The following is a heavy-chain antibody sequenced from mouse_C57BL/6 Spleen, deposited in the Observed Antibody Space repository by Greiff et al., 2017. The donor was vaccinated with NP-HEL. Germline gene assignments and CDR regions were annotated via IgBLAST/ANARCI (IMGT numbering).Heavy chain of an antibody. CDR1: GYAFSSSW. V-gene: IGHV1-82*01. J-gene: IGHJ3*01. D-gene: IGHD4-1*01. CDR2: IYPGDGDT. Sequence: QVQLQQSGPELVKPGASVKISCKASGYAFSSSWMNWVKQRPGKGLEWIGRIYPGDGDTNYNGKFKGKATLTADNSSSTAYMQLSSLTSEDSAVYFCATGSWFAYWGQGTLVTVSA. CDR3: ATGSWFAY.